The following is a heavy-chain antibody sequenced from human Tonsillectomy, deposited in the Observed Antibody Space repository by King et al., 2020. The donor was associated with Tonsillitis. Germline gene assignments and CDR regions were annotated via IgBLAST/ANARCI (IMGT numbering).Heavy chain of an antibody. CDR3: ARDKGPRAPFGGLFG. D-gene: IGHD3-10*01. CDR2: ISSSSSTI. Sequence: VQLVESGGGLVQPGGSLRLSCAASGFTFSSYSMNWVRQAPGKGLEWVSYISSSSSTIYYADSVKGRFTISRDNAKNSLYLQMNSLRDEDTAVYYCARDKGPRAPFGGLFGWGQGTLVPVSS. J-gene: IGHJ4*02. V-gene: IGHV3-48*02. CDR1: GFTFSSYS.